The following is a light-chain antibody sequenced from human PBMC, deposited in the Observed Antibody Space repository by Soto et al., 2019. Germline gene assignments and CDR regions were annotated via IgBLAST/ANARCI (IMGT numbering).Light chain of an antibody. CDR3: SSHTTSNTVV. V-gene: IGLV2-14*03. CDR2: DVS. J-gene: IGLJ2*01. Sequence: QSALTQPASVSGSPGQSITLSCTGTSSDVGAYNSVSWYQQHPGKAPKLMIYDVSNRPSGVSNRFSGSKSANTASLTISGLQAEDEADYYCSSHTTSNTVVFGGGTKLTVL. CDR1: SSDVGAYNS.